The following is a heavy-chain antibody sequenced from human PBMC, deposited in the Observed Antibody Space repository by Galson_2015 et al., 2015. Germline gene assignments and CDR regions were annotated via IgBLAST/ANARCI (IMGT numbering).Heavy chain of an antibody. D-gene: IGHD6-13*01. J-gene: IGHJ3*02. Sequence: SVKVSCKASGYTFTSYGTSWVRQAPGQGLEWMGWISAYNGNTNYAQKLQGRVTMTTDTSTSTAYMELRSLRSDDTAVYYCARDGYSSSWYEDAFDIWGQGTMVTVSS. V-gene: IGHV1-18*01. CDR3: ARDGYSSSWYEDAFDI. CDR1: GYTFTSYG. CDR2: ISAYNGNT.